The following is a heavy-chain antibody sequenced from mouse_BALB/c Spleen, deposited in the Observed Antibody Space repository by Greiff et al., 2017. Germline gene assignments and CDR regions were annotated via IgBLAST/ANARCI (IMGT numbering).Heavy chain of an antibody. V-gene: IGHV1-69*02. J-gene: IGHJ3*01. CDR2: IYPSDSYT. CDR1: GYTFTSYW. D-gene: IGHD2-1*01. Sequence: QVQLQQSGAELVRPGASVKLSCKASGYTFTSYWINWVKQRPGQGLEWIGNIYPSDSYTNYNQKFKDKATLTVDKSSSTAYMQLSSPTSEDSAVYYCTRDYYGNPRLFAYWGQGTLVTVSA. CDR3: TRDYYGNPRLFAY.